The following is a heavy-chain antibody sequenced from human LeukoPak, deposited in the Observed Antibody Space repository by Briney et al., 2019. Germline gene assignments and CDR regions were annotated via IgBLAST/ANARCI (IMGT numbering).Heavy chain of an antibody. CDR3: ARCVTMVRGVWWFDP. Sequence: SVKVSCKASGGTFSSYAISWVRQAPGQGLEWMGGIIPIFGTANYAQKFQGRVTMTRDMSTSTVYMELSSLRSEDAAVYYCARCVTMVRGVWWFDPWGQGTLVTVSS. V-gene: IGHV1-69*05. D-gene: IGHD3-10*01. CDR1: GGTFSSYA. CDR2: IIPIFGTA. J-gene: IGHJ5*02.